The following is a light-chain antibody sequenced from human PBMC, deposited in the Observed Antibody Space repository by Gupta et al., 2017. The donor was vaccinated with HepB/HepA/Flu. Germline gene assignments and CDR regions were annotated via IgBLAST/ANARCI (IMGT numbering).Light chain of an antibody. J-gene: IGKJ1*01. Sequence: AIRMTRAPSACSASTGDRVTITCRASQGISSYLAWYQQKPGKAPKLLIYAASTLQSGVPSRFSGSSSGTDFTLAISCLQSEDFATYHCPHEDSFPRTFGQGTKVEIK. CDR3: PHEDSFPRT. CDR2: AAS. V-gene: IGKV1-8*01. CDR1: QGISSY.